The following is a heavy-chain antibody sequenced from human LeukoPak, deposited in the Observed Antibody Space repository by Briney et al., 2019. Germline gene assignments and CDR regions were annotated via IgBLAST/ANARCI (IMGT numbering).Heavy chain of an antibody. CDR3: AKVGCSSTSCYFPYYFDY. CDR2: ISWNSGSI. J-gene: IGHJ4*02. Sequence: PGRSLRLSCAASGFTFDDYAMHWVRQAPGKGLEWGSGISWNSGSIGYADSVKGRFTISRDNAKNSLYLQMNSLRAEDTALYYCAKVGCSSTSCYFPYYFDYWGQGTLVTVSS. V-gene: IGHV3-9*01. D-gene: IGHD2-2*01. CDR1: GFTFDDYA.